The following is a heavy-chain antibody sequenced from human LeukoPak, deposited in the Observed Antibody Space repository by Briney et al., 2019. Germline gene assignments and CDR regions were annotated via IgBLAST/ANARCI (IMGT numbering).Heavy chain of an antibody. CDR1: GFIVSSND. J-gene: IGHJ4*02. V-gene: IGHV3-23*01. CDR2: ITDSGGNT. Sequence: PGGSLRLSCAASGFIVSSNDMSWVRQAPGKGLEWVSAITDSGGNTYYAAPVKGRFTISRDNSENTLYLQMNSLRAEDTAAYYCARAGHCTNGICYTADFDYWGQGTLVTVSS. CDR3: ARAGHCTNGICYTADFDY. D-gene: IGHD2-8*01.